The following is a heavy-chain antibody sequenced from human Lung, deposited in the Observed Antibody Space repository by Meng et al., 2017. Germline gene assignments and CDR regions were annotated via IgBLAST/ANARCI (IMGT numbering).Heavy chain of an antibody. Sequence: EVQLVESRGCLVPPGGSLRLSCAASGFTFTDHWMHWVRQGPGKGLVWVSRINRDGTKPTYADSVKGRFTISRDNAKNTLYLQMNNLRAEDTAFYYCTNDRLNHWGQGALVTVSS. CDR2: INRDGTKP. V-gene: IGHV3-74*01. CDR3: TNDRLNH. CDR1: GFTFTDHW. J-gene: IGHJ1*01. D-gene: IGHD1-1*01.